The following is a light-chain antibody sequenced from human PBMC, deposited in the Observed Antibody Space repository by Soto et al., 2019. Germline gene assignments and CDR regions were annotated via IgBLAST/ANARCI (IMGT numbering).Light chain of an antibody. Sequence: DIQMTQSPSSLSASLGDRVTITCRASQGIGVYLAWFQQKPGKVPKLVIYAASTLQSGVPSRFRGSGVGTDFTLTISSLQPEDFSTYYCQKYNSAPLTFGGRTKVEIK. V-gene: IGKV1-27*01. J-gene: IGKJ4*01. CDR3: QKYNSAPLT. CDR1: QGIGVY. CDR2: AAS.